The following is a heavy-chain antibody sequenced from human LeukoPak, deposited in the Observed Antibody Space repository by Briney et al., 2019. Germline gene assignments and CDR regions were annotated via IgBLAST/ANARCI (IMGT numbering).Heavy chain of an antibody. CDR3: ARYCSSTSCYLGAFDI. Sequence: GASVKVSCKASGYTFTSYDINWVRRATGQGLEWMGWMNPNSGNTGYAQKFQGRVTMTRNTSISTAYMELSSLRSEDTAVYYCARYCSSTSCYLGAFDIWGQGTMVTVSS. J-gene: IGHJ3*02. D-gene: IGHD2-2*01. V-gene: IGHV1-8*01. CDR1: GYTFTSYD. CDR2: MNPNSGNT.